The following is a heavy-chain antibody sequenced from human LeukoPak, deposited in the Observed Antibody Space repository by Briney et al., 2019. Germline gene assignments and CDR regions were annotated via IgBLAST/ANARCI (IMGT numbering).Heavy chain of an antibody. CDR2: FDPGDGGT. CDR1: GYTLTELS. J-gene: IGHJ6*03. Sequence: ASVKVSCKFSGYTLTELSMHWVRQAPGKGLEWMGGFDPGDGGTIYAQKFQGRVTMTEDTSTDTAYMELSSLRSEDTAVYYCATRLGYCSGGSCSGDYYYYMDVWGKGTTVTVSS. CDR3: ATRLGYCSGGSCSGDYYYYMDV. V-gene: IGHV1-24*01. D-gene: IGHD2-15*01.